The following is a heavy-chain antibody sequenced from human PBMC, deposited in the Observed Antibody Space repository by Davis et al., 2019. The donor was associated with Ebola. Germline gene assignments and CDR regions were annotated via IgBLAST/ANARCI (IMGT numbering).Heavy chain of an antibody. J-gene: IGHJ4*02. CDR1: GGSISSGGYY. V-gene: IGHV4-30-4*08. Sequence: PSETLSLTCTVSGGSISSGGYYWSWIRQPPGKGLEWIGYITQSGSTYYNPSVKSRVTMSVDTSKNQFSLRLRSVTAADTAVYCCAREKGYAGEYSVGATGYFDYWGRGTPVTVSS. D-gene: IGHD5-12*01. CDR2: ITQSGST. CDR3: AREKGYAGEYSVGATGYFDY.